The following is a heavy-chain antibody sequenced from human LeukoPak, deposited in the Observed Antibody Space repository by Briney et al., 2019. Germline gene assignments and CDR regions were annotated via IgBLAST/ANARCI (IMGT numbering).Heavy chain of an antibody. J-gene: IGHJ4*02. Sequence: SETLSLTCAVSGGSFSGYFWTWIRQPPGKGLEWIGEINHSGSTNYNPSLKSRVTISLDTSKNQFSLKLSSETAADTAVYYCARGPSVIYDILTGYYYFDYWGQGTLVTVCS. D-gene: IGHD3-9*01. CDR2: INHSGST. CDR1: GGSFSGYF. CDR3: ARGPSVIYDILTGYYYFDY. V-gene: IGHV4-34*01.